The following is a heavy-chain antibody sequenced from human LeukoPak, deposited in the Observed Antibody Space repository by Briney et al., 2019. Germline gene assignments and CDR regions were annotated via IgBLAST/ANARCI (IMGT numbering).Heavy chain of an antibody. Sequence: PSETLSLTCTVSGGSLNSGYWSWIRQSPGKGLEWIGCTSHSDTTRYNPSLKSRVTMSIDASMNQFSLKVTSVTAADTAVYYCARGSSRFDCWGQGTLVTVSS. CDR1: GGSLNSGY. J-gene: IGHJ4*02. D-gene: IGHD6-13*01. V-gene: IGHV4-59*01. CDR3: ARGSSRFDC. CDR2: TSHSDTT.